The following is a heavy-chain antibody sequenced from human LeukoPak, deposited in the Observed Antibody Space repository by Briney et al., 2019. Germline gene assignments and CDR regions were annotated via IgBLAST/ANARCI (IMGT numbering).Heavy chain of an antibody. V-gene: IGHV3-11*05. CDR3: ARGRARGVAVPFDY. Sequence: WGSPELSCAASAFTFSDYYMSWIRQAPGKGLEWVSYISSSSSSYTNYADSVKGRFTISRDNAKNSLYVQMNSLRADDTAVYYCARGRARGVAVPFDYWGQPTVVTHCS. CDR2: ISSSSSSYT. D-gene: IGHD3-10*01. CDR1: AFTFSDYY. J-gene: IGHJ4*02.